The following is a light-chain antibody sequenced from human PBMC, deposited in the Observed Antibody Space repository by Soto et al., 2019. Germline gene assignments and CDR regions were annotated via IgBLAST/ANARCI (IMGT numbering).Light chain of an antibody. CDR1: SSDIGGYNF. Sequence: QSALTQPASVSGSPGQSLTISRTGTSSDIGGYNFVSWYHQHPGKAPKLMIYEVSNRPSGVSDRFSGSKSGNTASLTISGLQAEDEADYYCSSFRSGTTLFGTGTKVTVL. J-gene: IGLJ1*01. CDR3: SSFRSGTTL. V-gene: IGLV2-14*01. CDR2: EVS.